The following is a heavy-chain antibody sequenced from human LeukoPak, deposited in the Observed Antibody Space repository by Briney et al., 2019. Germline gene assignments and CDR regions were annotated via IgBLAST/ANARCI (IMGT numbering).Heavy chain of an antibody. Sequence: PGGSLRLSCAASGFTFSSYSMNWVRQAPGKGLEWVSSISSSSSYIYYADSVKGRFTISRDNAKNSLYLQMNSLRAEDTAVYYCARAGWQWLVEDYWGQGTLVTVSS. J-gene: IGHJ4*02. CDR1: GFTFSSYS. V-gene: IGHV3-21*01. CDR3: ARAGWQWLVEDY. CDR2: ISSSSSYI. D-gene: IGHD6-19*01.